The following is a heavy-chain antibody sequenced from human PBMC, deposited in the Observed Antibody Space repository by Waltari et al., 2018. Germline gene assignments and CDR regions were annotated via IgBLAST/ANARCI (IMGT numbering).Heavy chain of an antibody. J-gene: IGHJ3*02. CDR3: ARGGVREMATSEDAFDI. Sequence: QVQLVQSGAEVKKPGASVKVSCKASGYTFTRYYMHWVRQAPGQGLEWMGIINPSGGSTSYAQKFQGRVTMTRDTSTSTVYMELSSLRSEDTAVYYCARGGVREMATSEDAFDIWGQGTMVTVSS. V-gene: IGHV1-46*01. CDR2: INPSGGST. CDR1: GYTFTRYY. D-gene: IGHD5-12*01.